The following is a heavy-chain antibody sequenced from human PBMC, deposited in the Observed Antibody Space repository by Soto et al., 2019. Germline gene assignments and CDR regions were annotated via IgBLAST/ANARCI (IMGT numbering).Heavy chain of an antibody. CDR3: ARHSTAVVPGAYYFDY. Sequence: SETLSLTCTVSGGSVRSGSYYWSWIRQPPGKELEWIGYIYYSGSTNYNPSLKSRVTISVDTSKNQFSLKLSSVTAADTAVYYCARHSTAVVPGAYYFDYWGQGTLVTVSS. CDR2: IYYSGST. V-gene: IGHV4-61*01. J-gene: IGHJ4*02. D-gene: IGHD6-19*01. CDR1: GGSVRSGSYY.